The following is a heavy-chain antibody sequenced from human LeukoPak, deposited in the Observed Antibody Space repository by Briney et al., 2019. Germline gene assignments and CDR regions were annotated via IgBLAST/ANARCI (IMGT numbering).Heavy chain of an antibody. D-gene: IGHD3-9*01. CDR3: ARNPRGLRYFDWLLYPPDY. CDR2: ISYDGSNK. J-gene: IGHJ4*02. V-gene: IGHV3-30-3*01. Sequence: PGGSLRLSCAASGFTFSSYAMHWVRQAPGKGLEWVAVISYDGSNKYYADSVKGRFTISRDNSKNTLYLQMNSLRAEDTAVYYCARNPRGLRYFDWLLYPPDYWGQGTLVTVSS. CDR1: GFTFSSYA.